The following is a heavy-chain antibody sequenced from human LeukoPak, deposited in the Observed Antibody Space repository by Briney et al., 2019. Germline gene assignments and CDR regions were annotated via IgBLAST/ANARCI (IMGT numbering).Heavy chain of an antibody. CDR3: ARELDTYYYDSSGNYAHAFDV. CDR1: GGSFSGYY. Sequence: PSETLSLTCAVYGGSFSGYYWSWIRQPPGKGLEWIGEINHSGSTNYNPSLKSRVTISVDTSKNQFSLKLSSVTAADTAVYYCARELDTYYYDSSGNYAHAFDVWGQGTMVSVSS. CDR2: INHSGST. D-gene: IGHD3-22*01. J-gene: IGHJ3*01. V-gene: IGHV4-34*01.